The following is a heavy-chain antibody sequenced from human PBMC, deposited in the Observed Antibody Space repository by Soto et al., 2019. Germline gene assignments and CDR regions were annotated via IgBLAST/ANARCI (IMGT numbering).Heavy chain of an antibody. CDR2: FDPEDGET. Sequence: ASVKVSCKVSGYTLTELSMHWVRQAPGKGLEWMGGFDPEDGETIYAQKFQGRVTMTEDTSTDTAYMELGSLRSEDTAVYYCATAGNCSGGSCLAYYFDYWGQGTLVTVSS. CDR1: GYTLTELS. D-gene: IGHD2-15*01. J-gene: IGHJ4*02. V-gene: IGHV1-24*01. CDR3: ATAGNCSGGSCLAYYFDY.